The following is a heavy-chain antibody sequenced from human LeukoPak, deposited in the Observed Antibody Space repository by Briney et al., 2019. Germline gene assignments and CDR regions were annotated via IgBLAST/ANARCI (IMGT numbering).Heavy chain of an antibody. V-gene: IGHV4-61*01. J-gene: IGHJ4*02. CDR3: ARERYISGWWGRPLDY. CDR1: GGSVSSGSYY. CDR2: ICYIGST. Sequence: PSETLSLTCTVSGGSVSSGSYYWDWLRQSPGKGLEWFGYICYIGSTNYNPFPKRRASMSVDTAKNLSSLGLISVTAADTAVYFCARERYISGWWGRPLDYWGEGTLVTVSS. D-gene: IGHD6-19*01.